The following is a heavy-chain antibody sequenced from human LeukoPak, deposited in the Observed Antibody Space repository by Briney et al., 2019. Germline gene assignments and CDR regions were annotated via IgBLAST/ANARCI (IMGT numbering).Heavy chain of an antibody. Sequence: GGSLRLSCAASGFTFSSYGVHWVRQAPGKGLEWVAFIRYDGSNKYYADSVKGRFTISRDNSKNTLYLQMNSLRAEDTAVYYCAKDGGYYYGSGRGDNAFDIWGQGTMVTVSS. V-gene: IGHV3-30*02. CDR1: GFTFSSYG. CDR3: AKDGGYYYGSGRGDNAFDI. J-gene: IGHJ3*02. CDR2: IRYDGSNK. D-gene: IGHD3-10*01.